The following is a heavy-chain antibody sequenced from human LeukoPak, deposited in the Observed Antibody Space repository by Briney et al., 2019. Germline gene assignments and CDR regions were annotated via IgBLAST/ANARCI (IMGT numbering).Heavy chain of an antibody. Sequence: ASVKVSCKAFGYTITGYYIHWVRQAPGQGLEWMGWINPNSGGTNSAQKFQGRVTMTRDTSIGTAYMELNRLTYDDTAVYYCGRDRHWNQGNFDYWGQGTLVTVSS. CDR2: INPNSGGT. CDR3: GRDRHWNQGNFDY. D-gene: IGHD1-1*01. V-gene: IGHV1-2*02. J-gene: IGHJ4*02. CDR1: GYTITGYY.